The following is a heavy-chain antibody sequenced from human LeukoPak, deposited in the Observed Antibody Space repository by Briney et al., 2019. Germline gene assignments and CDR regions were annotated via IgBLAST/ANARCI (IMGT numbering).Heavy chain of an antibody. CDR2: IKEDGSEE. Sequence: GGSLRLSCTASGFTFSTYWMSWVRQTPEKGLEWVANIKEDGSEEVYVDSVKGRFTISRDNAKSSPYLQMNSLRAEDTAVYYCAAAYFGVDQYYYGLDVWGQGTTVTVSS. D-gene: IGHD3-3*01. V-gene: IGHV3-7*05. J-gene: IGHJ6*02. CDR3: AAAYFGVDQYYYGLDV. CDR1: GFTFSTYW.